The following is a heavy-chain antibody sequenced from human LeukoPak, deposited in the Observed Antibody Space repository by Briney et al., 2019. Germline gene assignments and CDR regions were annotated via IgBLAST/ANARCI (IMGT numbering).Heavy chain of an antibody. D-gene: IGHD1-1*01. CDR1: GFSFSSNW. Sequence: PGGFLRLSCAAPGFSFSSNWMGWVRQAPGKGLEWVAHIKRDGSQKYYLDSVKGRFTISRDNAKNSLYLQMNSLRVEDTAVYYCARLGLEVGGPNWFDPWGQGTLVTVSS. CDR2: IKRDGSQK. CDR3: ARLGLEVGGPNWFDP. V-gene: IGHV3-7*01. J-gene: IGHJ5*02.